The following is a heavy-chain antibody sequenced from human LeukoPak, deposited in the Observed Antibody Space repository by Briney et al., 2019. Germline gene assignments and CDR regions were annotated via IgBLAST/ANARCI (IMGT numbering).Heavy chain of an antibody. J-gene: IGHJ3*02. V-gene: IGHV3-21*01. CDR3: ARDYSSSSGKHAFDI. CDR1: GFRFSDYW. CDR2: ISSSSNYL. Sequence: GGSLRLSCVGSGFRFSDYWMTWVRQAPGKGLEWVSSISSSSNYLYYADSVKGRFTVSRDNAKNSLYLQMNSLRAEDTAVYYCARDYSSSSGKHAFDIWGQGTMVTVSS. D-gene: IGHD6-13*01.